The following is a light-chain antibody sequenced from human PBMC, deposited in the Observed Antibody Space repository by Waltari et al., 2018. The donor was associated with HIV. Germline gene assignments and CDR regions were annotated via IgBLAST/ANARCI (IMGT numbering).Light chain of an antibody. CDR2: EVN. CDR1: SNDLGPYNH. Sequence: QSALTQPPAASGSPGQSVTISCTGTSNDLGPYNHFPWYQQHPDKAPRLLIYEVNKRPSGVPGRFSGSKSGNTASLTVSGLQAEDEADYYCSSYAGSGNLLLFGGGTKVTVL. J-gene: IGLJ6*01. CDR3: SSYAGSGNLLL. V-gene: IGLV2-8*01.